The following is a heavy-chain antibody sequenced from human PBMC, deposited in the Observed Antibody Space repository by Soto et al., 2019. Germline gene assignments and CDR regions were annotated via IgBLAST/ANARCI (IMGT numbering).Heavy chain of an antibody. CDR3: ARHGPLTNNWNQLNC. J-gene: IGHJ4*02. D-gene: IGHD1-1*01. V-gene: IGHV4-39*01. CDR1: GGSISSSPYY. CDR2: IYYNGNT. Sequence: PSETLSLTCAVSGGSISSSPYYWAWIRQPPGKGLQWIGNIYYNGNTFYNPSLRSHVTISIDTSKSQFSLGLSSVTASDTAVYYCARHGPLTNNWNQLNCWGQGTLVTVSS.